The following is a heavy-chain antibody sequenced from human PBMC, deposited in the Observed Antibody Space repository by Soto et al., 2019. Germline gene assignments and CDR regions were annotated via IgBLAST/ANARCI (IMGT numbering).Heavy chain of an antibody. J-gene: IGHJ4*02. CDR3: ASAPLGYYDSSGYHANYFDY. Sequence: QVQLQESGPGLVKPSQTLSLTCTVSGGSISSGGYYWSWIRQHPGKGLEWIGYIYYSGSTYYNPSLKSRVTISVDTSKNQFSLKLSSVTAADTAVYYCASAPLGYYDSSGYHANYFDYWGQGTLVTVSS. D-gene: IGHD3-22*01. V-gene: IGHV4-31*03. CDR1: GGSISSGGYY. CDR2: IYYSGST.